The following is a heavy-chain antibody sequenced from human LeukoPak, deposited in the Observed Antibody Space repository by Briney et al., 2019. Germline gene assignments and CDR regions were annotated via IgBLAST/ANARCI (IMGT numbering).Heavy chain of an antibody. CDR3: ATHSGGY. Sequence: PGGSLRLSCAASGFTVSSNYMTWVRQAPGKGLEWVSVIYSDGNTYYADSVKGRFTVSRDNSKNTLYLQMNSLRAGDTAVYYCATHSGGYWGQGTLVTVPS. J-gene: IGHJ4*02. D-gene: IGHD3-16*01. CDR2: IYSDGNT. CDR1: GFTVSSNY. V-gene: IGHV3-66*01.